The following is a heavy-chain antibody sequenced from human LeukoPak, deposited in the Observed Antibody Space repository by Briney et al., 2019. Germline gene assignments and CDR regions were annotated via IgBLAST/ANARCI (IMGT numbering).Heavy chain of an antibody. D-gene: IGHD3-22*01. CDR1: GGSISSSSYY. Sequence: SETLSLTCTVSGGSISSSSYYWGWVRQPPGRGREWVGSIYYSGSTYDNPSRKSRVTLSGNMSKNQFSLTLSSVTAADTALYFCARRRYYDSSGYLEWGQGTLVTVSS. CDR3: ARRRYYDSSGYLE. J-gene: IGHJ1*01. CDR2: IYYSGST. V-gene: IGHV4-39*01.